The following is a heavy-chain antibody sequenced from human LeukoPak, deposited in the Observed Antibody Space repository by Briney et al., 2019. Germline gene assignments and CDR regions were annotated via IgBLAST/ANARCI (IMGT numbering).Heavy chain of an antibody. V-gene: IGHV1-2*02. D-gene: IGHD3-3*01. J-gene: IGHJ6*03. CDR2: INPNSGGT. CDR3: ARGVGVPPPDYYYYMDV. Sequence: GASVKVSCKASGYTFTGYYMHWVRQAPGQGLEWMGWINPNSGGTNYAQKFQGRVTMTRDTSISTAYMELSSLRSEDTAVYYCARGVGVPPPDYYYYMDVWGKGTTVTVSS. CDR1: GYTFTGYY.